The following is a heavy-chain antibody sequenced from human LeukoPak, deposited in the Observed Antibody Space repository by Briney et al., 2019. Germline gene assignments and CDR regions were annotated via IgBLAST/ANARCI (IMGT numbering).Heavy chain of an antibody. D-gene: IGHD3-16*02. J-gene: IGHJ4*02. V-gene: IGHV3-23*01. CDR1: GFTFSSYA. CDR3: ARVRLGELSLFGLDY. Sequence: GGSLRLSCAASGFTFSSYAMSWVRQAPGKGLEWVSAISGSGGSTYYADSVKGRFTISRDNSKNTLYLQMNSLRAEDTAVYYCARVRLGELSLFGLDYWGQGTLVTVSS. CDR2: ISGSGGST.